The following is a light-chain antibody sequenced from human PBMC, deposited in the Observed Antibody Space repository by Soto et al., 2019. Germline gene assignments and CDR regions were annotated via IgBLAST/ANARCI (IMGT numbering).Light chain of an antibody. V-gene: IGLV2-8*01. CDR2: DVI. CDR1: SSDVGGYNY. CDR3: SSYGGNNNVL. Sequence: QSVLTQPRSVSGSPGQSVTISCTGTSSDVGGYNYVSWYQQHPGKAPKLMIYDVIKRPSGVPDRFSGSKSGNTASLTVSGLQAEDEADYYCSSYGGNNNVLFGGGTKLTVL. J-gene: IGLJ2*01.